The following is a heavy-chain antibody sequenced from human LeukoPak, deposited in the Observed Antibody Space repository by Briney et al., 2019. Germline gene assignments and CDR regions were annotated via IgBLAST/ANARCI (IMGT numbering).Heavy chain of an antibody. D-gene: IGHD4-17*01. V-gene: IGHV4-39*01. Sequence: SETLSLTCTVSGGSISSSSYYWGWIRQPPGKGLEWIGSIYYSGSTYYNPSLKNRVTISVDTSKNQFSLKLSSVTAADTAVYYCARQPPTVSYGMDVWGQGTTVTVSS. CDR2: IYYSGST. J-gene: IGHJ6*02. CDR1: GGSISSSSYY. CDR3: ARQPPTVSYGMDV.